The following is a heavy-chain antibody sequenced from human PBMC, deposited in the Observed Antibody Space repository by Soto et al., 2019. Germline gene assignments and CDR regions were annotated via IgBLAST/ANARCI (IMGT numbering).Heavy chain of an antibody. CDR3: ARESDGMGEC. CDR1: GYSISSGYY. D-gene: IGHD1-26*01. Sequence: PSETLSLTCAVSGYSISSGYYWGWIRQPPGKGLAWIGSTYHSVSTYYNPSLKSRVTISVDTSKNQFSLQLSSVTAADTAVYYCARESDGMGECWGRVTLITVCS. J-gene: IGHJ4*02. V-gene: IGHV4-38-2*02. CDR2: TYHSVST.